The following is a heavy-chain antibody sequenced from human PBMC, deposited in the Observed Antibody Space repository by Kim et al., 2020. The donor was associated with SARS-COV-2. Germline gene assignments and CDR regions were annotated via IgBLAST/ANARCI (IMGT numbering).Heavy chain of an antibody. CDR1: GGSISSYY. Sequence: SETLSLTCSVSGGSISSYYWSWIRQPPGKGLEWLAYIYYSGSTNYNPSLKSRATISVDTSKKQLLLKLSSVIVADTAVSYCAREGYYDTSGYYSHDAFDIWGQGAMVTVSS. V-gene: IGHV4-59*13. D-gene: IGHD3-22*01. CDR3: AREGYYDTSGYYSHDAFDI. J-gene: IGHJ3*02. CDR2: IYYSGST.